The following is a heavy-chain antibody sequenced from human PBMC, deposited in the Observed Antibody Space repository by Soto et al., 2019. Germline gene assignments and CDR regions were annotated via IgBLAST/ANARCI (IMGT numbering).Heavy chain of an antibody. D-gene: IGHD3-3*01. CDR1: GYTFTSYG. Sequence: ASVKVSCKASGYTFTSYGISWVRQAPGQGLEWMGWISAYNGNTNYAQKLQGRVTMTTDTSTSTAYMELRSLRSDDTAVYYCARDSITIFGVVSTYYGMDVWGQGTTVTVSS. V-gene: IGHV1-18*01. J-gene: IGHJ6*02. CDR2: ISAYNGNT. CDR3: ARDSITIFGVVSTYYGMDV.